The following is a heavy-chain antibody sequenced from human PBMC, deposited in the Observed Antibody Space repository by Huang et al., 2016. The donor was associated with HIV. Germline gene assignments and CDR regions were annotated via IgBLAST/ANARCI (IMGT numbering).Heavy chain of an antibody. CDR2: ISYDESDT. V-gene: IGHV3-30-3*01. CDR3: VRGKAVPRIYSYYMDV. CDR1: GLTFSSYS. J-gene: IGHJ6*03. D-gene: IGHD6-19*01. Sequence: QVQLVESGGGVVQPGRSLRLSCAASGLTFSSYSFHWVRQAPVKGQECVVTISYDESDTPYEDSVKGRFTITRDNSKNALYLQMNTLRAEDTAVYYCVRGKAVPRIYSYYMDVWGKGTTVTVSS.